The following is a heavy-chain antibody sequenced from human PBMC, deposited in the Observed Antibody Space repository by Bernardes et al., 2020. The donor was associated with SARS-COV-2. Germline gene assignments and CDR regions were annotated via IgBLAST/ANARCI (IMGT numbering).Heavy chain of an antibody. Sequence: GGSLRLSCAASGFIFSDFWMTWVRQAPGKGLEWVANINEDGSQKYYVDSVKGRFSISRDNAKDRLYLQMNSLRAEDTAVYFCAKRRVEWELLHYFDSWGQGTLVTVSS. CDR1: GFIFSDFW. J-gene: IGHJ4*02. CDR3: AKRRVEWELLHYFDS. CDR2: INEDGSQK. V-gene: IGHV3-7*03. D-gene: IGHD1-26*01.